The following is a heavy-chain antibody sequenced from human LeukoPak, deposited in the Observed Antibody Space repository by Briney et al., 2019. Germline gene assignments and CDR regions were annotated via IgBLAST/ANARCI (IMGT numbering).Heavy chain of an antibody. CDR3: VGRPPYYYDSSGYAPFDY. Sequence: GGSLRLSCAASGFTFSSYSMNWVRQAPGKGLEWVSSISSSSSYIYYADSVKGRFTISRDNAKNSLYLQMNSLRAEDTAVYYCVGRPPYYYDSSGYAPFDYWGQGTLVTVSS. J-gene: IGHJ4*02. V-gene: IGHV3-21*01. CDR2: ISSSSSYI. CDR1: GFTFSSYS. D-gene: IGHD3-22*01.